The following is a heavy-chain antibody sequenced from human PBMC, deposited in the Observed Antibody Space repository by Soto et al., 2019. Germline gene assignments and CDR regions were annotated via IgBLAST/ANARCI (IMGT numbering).Heavy chain of an antibody. CDR2: VYNDGSA. Sequence: SETLSLTCDVSGVSISSGNWWSWVRQPPGKGLEWIAEVYNDGSANYHPSLESRATISVDRSKNQFSLWLSSVTAADTGKYYCARLVYDSRLNYLYFDHWGQGTLVTVSS. CDR1: GVSISSGNW. D-gene: IGHD3-22*01. V-gene: IGHV4-4*02. CDR3: ARLVYDSRLNYLYFDH. J-gene: IGHJ4*02.